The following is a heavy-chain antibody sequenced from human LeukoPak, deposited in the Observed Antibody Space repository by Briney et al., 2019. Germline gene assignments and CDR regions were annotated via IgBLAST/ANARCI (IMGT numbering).Heavy chain of an antibody. V-gene: IGHV3-30-3*01. Sequence: GRSLRLSCEASGFIFSNDAVHWVRQAPGKGLEWAALISYDGSNKQFADSVKGRFTISRDNSKNTVFLEMNSLRAEDTAVYHCARDRYFGSDGFDIWGPGTMVIVSS. CDR3: ARDRYFGSDGFDI. D-gene: IGHD3-10*01. J-gene: IGHJ3*02. CDR1: GFIFSNDA. CDR2: ISYDGSNK.